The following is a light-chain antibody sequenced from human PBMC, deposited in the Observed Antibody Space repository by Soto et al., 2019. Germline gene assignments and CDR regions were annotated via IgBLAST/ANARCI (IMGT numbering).Light chain of an antibody. CDR2: AAS. Sequence: DIPMTQSPSSLSASVGDRVTITCRASQSISSYLNWYQQKPGKAPKLLIYAASSLQSGVPSRFSGSGSGTDFPLPSRRLQPEDFATYYCQQSCSTPRTVGQGTKVEIK. CDR1: QSISSY. CDR3: QQSCSTPRT. J-gene: IGKJ1*01. V-gene: IGKV1-39*01.